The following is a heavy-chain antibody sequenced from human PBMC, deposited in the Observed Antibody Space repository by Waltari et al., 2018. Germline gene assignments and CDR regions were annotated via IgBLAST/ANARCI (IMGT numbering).Heavy chain of an antibody. J-gene: IGHJ3*02. Sequence: EVQLVESGGGLVQPGGSLRLSCAASGFLLSSYWMSWVRQAPGKGPEWVANIKKDGSEEYYVDSVRGRFTISRDNAKNSLYLQMNSLRPEDTAVYYCARDQWFAFDIWGQGTMVTVSS. D-gene: IGHD3-22*01. V-gene: IGHV3-7*01. CDR1: GFLLSSYW. CDR3: ARDQWFAFDI. CDR2: IKKDGSEE.